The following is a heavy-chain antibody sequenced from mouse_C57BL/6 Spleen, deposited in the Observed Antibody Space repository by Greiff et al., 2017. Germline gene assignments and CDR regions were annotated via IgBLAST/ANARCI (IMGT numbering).Heavy chain of an antibody. Sequence: QVQLQQPGAELVKPGASVKLSCKASGYTFTSYWMHWVKQRPGQGLEWIGMIHPNSGSTNYNEKFKSKATLTVDKSSSTAYMQLSSLTSEDSAVYYCARMGYGSSYGYFDVWCTGTTVTVSS. CDR2: IHPNSGST. J-gene: IGHJ1*03. CDR3: ARMGYGSSYGYFDV. CDR1: GYTFTSYW. D-gene: IGHD1-1*01. V-gene: IGHV1-64*01.